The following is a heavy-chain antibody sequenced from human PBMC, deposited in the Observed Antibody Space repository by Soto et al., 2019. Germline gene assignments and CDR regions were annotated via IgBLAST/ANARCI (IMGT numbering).Heavy chain of an antibody. V-gene: IGHV4-34*01. CDR3: ARGLGLFDI. Sequence: SETLSLTCAVYGGSFSGYYWTWIRQTPGKWLEWIGEINQVDQSGTTIYNPSLKSRVTISADTSKSQFSLNLSSVTAADTAVYYCARGLGLFDIWGQGXMVTV. CDR2: INQVDQSGTT. J-gene: IGHJ3*02. D-gene: IGHD3-16*01. CDR1: GGSFSGYY.